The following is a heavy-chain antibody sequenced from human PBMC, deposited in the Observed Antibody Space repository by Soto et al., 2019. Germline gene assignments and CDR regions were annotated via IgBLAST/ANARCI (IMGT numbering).Heavy chain of an antibody. Sequence: PSETLSLTCAVSGGSISGFYWSWIRQAPGKELEWLGYKYYSGNTNYNPSLKGRPTMSVDTSKNHFSLILTSVTAADTAVYYCARGFALAARGMDVWGQGTTVTVSS. D-gene: IGHD6-6*01. CDR3: ARGFALAARGMDV. CDR1: GGSISGFY. CDR2: KYYSGNT. J-gene: IGHJ6*02. V-gene: IGHV4-59*01.